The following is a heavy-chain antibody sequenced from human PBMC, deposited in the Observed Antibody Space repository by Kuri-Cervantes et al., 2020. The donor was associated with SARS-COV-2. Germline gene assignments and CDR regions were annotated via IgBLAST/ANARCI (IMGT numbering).Heavy chain of an antibody. Sequence: GSLRLSCAVYGGSFSGYYWSWIRQPPGKGLEWIGEINHSGSTNYNPSLKSRVTISVDTSKNQFSLKLSSVTAADTAVYYCARDNQDSSWISGFSDYYYSHFMDVWGSGTTVTVSS. CDR2: INHSGST. V-gene: IGHV4-34*01. CDR3: ARDNQDSSWISGFSDYYYSHFMDV. CDR1: GGSFSGYY. D-gene: IGHD6-6*01. J-gene: IGHJ6*03.